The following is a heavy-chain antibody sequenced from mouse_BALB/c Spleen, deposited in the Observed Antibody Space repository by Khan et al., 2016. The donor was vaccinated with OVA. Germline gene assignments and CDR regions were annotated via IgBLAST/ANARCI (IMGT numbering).Heavy chain of an antibody. D-gene: IGHD1-1*01. CDR2: INPHVGET. V-gene: IGHV1-20*02. J-gene: IGHJ2*01. CDR1: GYSFTGYF. Sequence: EVQLQQSGPELVKPGASVKISCKASGYSFTGYFMNWVMPSHGKSLEWIGRINPHVGETLFNPKFKGKATLTVDESSSTAHMELRSLASEDSAVYYCARVYRSDFDYWGQGTTLTVSS. CDR3: ARVYRSDFDY.